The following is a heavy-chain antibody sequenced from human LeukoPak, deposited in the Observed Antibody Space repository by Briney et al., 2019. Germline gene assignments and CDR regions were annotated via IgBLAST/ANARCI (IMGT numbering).Heavy chain of an antibody. J-gene: IGHJ5*02. D-gene: IGHD6-19*01. Sequence: GGSLRLSCAAPGFTFSNYDMSRARQAPGKGLEWGSSFCDSGGSTYYADSVKGRFTLSRDNSTNTLYLQMSNLRAADTAVYYCAKDLSRAVAADWFDPWDQGSLVTVSS. CDR1: GFTFSNYD. V-gene: IGHV3-23*01. CDR3: AKDLSRAVAADWFDP. CDR2: FCDSGGST.